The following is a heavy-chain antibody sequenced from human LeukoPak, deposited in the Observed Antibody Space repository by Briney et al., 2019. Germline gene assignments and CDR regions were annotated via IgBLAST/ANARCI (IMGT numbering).Heavy chain of an antibody. CDR2: IYTSGSN. Sequence: PSETLSLTCTVPGGSISSYYWSWIRQPAGKGLEWIGRIYTSGSNNYNPSLKSRVTMSVDTSKNQFSLKLSSVTAADTAVYYCASDPEYSSGDGVDYWGQGTLVTVSS. V-gene: IGHV4-4*07. J-gene: IGHJ4*02. D-gene: IGHD6-19*01. CDR3: ASDPEYSSGDGVDY. CDR1: GGSISSYY.